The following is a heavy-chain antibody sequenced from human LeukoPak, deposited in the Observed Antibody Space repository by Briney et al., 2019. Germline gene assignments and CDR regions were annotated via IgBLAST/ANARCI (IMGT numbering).Heavy chain of an antibody. CDR3: ARFAPAPNYYYSYYLDV. CDR1: GGSFSGYY. J-gene: IGHJ6*03. V-gene: IGHV4-34*01. Sequence: PSETLSLTCAVYGGSFSGYYWSWIRQPPGKGLEWIGEIKHSGSTNYNPSLKSRVTISVDTSKNQFSLNLSSVTAADTAVYYCARFAPAPNYYYSYYLDVWGKGTTVTVSS. CDR2: IKHSGST.